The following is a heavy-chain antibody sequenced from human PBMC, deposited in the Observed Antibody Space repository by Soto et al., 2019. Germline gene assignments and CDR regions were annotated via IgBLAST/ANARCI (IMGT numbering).Heavy chain of an antibody. CDR1: GFTVNRNY. Sequence: PGGSLRLSCAASGFTVNRNYMSWFRQAPGKGLEWVSLFYSDTGTYYANSVKGRFTISRDNSKNTLYLQMNSLRAEDTAVYYCASPRPYSGSYHYYGMDVWGQGTTVTVSS. J-gene: IGHJ6*02. D-gene: IGHD1-26*01. V-gene: IGHV3-66*01. CDR2: FYSDTGT. CDR3: ASPRPYSGSYHYYGMDV.